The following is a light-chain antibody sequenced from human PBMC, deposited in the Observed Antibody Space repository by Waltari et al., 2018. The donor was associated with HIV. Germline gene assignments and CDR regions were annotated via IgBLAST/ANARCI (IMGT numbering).Light chain of an antibody. CDR2: DVT. Sequence: QSALTQPASVSASPGQSIKISCIGTSNYVGHYNHVSWYQQQPDKAPRLMIYDVTNRPSGVSTRFSGSKSGNTASLAISGLQAEDEAIYYCASYRYSSRTYVFGTGTTVTVL. V-gene: IGLV2-14*03. J-gene: IGLJ1*01. CDR1: SNYVGHYNH. CDR3: ASYRYSSRTYV.